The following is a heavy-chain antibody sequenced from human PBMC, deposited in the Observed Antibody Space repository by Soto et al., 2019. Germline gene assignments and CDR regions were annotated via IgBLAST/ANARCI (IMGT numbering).Heavy chain of an antibody. CDR2: IFPSATT. CDR3: ARGREFDS. Sequence: SGAVSLTCAVSGGSLTSGTYSWNWIRQPPGKGLEWIGYIFPSATTYYNPSLKSRVSISIDVSKNQFSLNLMSLTAADTAVYYCARGREFDSWGQGTLVTVSS. CDR1: GGSLTSGTYS. V-gene: IGHV4-30-2*01. J-gene: IGHJ4*02.